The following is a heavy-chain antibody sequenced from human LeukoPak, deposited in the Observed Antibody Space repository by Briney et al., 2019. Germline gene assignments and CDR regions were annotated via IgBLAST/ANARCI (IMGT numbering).Heavy chain of an antibody. CDR1: GGSISSGSYY. CDR3: ARDSSGYSGYDYYYMDV. CDR2: IYTSGST. Sequence: PSQTLSLTCTVSGGSISSGSYYWSWIRQPAGRGLEWIGRIYTSGSTNYNPSLKSQVTISVDTSKNQFSLKLSSVTAADTAVYFCARDSSGYSGYDYYYMDVWGKGTTVTISS. V-gene: IGHV4-61*02. J-gene: IGHJ6*03. D-gene: IGHD1-26*01.